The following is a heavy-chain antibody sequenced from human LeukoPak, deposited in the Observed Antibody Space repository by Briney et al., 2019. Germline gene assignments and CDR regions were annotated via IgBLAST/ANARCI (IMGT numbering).Heavy chain of an antibody. J-gene: IGHJ3*02. D-gene: IGHD1-26*01. CDR1: GFTFSSYS. V-gene: IGHV3-21*01. CDR2: ISSSSSYI. CDR3: AILVGVTRGAFDI. Sequence: PGGSLRLSCAASGFTFSSYSMNWVRQAPGKGLEWVSSISSSSSYIYYADSVKGRFTISRDISKNTLYLQMNSLRAEDTAVYYCAILVGVTRGAFDIWGQGTMVTVSS.